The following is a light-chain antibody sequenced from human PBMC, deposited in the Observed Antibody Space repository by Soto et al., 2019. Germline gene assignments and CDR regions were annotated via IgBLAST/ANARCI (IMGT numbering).Light chain of an antibody. J-gene: IGLJ2*01. CDR2: EVS. CDR1: SSDFGAYNY. CDR3: SSYTGSDSYVI. Sequence: QSALAQPASVSGSRGQWITISCTGTSSDFGAYNYVSWYQHHPGKAPQPMIYEVSNRPSGVSNRFSGSKSGNTASLTISGLQAEDEADYYCSSYTGSDSYVIFGGGTKVTVL. V-gene: IGLV2-14*01.